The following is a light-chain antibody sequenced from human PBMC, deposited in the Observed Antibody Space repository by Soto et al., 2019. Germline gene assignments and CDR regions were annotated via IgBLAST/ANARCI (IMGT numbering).Light chain of an antibody. V-gene: IGKV3-20*01. CDR3: QQYGGSPRT. J-gene: IGKJ1*01. Sequence: EIVLTQSPGTLSLSPGERATLSCRASQSISSNYLAWYQQTPGQAPRLLIYDASSRAAGIPDRFSGSGSGTDFTLTISRLVPEDFGVYYCQQYGGSPRTFGQGTKVEIK. CDR1: QSISSNY. CDR2: DAS.